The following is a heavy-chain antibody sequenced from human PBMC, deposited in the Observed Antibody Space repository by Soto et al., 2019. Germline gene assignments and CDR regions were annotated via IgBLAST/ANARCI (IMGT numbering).Heavy chain of an antibody. CDR3: AKGYDVLTGLDY. J-gene: IGHJ4*02. V-gene: IGHV3-74*01. CDR1: GFTLSSFW. D-gene: IGHD3-9*01. CDR2: INSDGSST. Sequence: GGSLRLSCAASGFTLSSFWMHWVRQAPGKGLVWVSLINSDGSSTRYADSVKGRFTISRDNAKNTLYLQMNSLRAEDTAVYYCAKGYDVLTGLDYWGQGTLVTVSS.